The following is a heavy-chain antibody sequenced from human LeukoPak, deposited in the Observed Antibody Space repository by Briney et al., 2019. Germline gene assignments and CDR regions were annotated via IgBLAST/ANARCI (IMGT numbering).Heavy chain of an antibody. V-gene: IGHV4-4*07. J-gene: IGHJ4*02. CDR3: ARLPAPGSVVVPAAPFDY. Sequence: SETLSLTCTVSGGSISSYYWSWIRQPAGKGLEWIGRIYTSGSTNYNPSLKSRVTMSVDTSKNQFSLKLSSVTAADTAVYYCARLPAPGSVVVPAAPFDYWGQGTLVTVSS. CDR1: GGSISSYY. D-gene: IGHD2-2*01. CDR2: IYTSGST.